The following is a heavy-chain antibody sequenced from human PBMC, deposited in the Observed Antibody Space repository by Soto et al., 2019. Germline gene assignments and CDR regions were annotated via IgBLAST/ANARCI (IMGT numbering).Heavy chain of an antibody. CDR1: GFTFSSYA. CDR2: ISYDGSNK. J-gene: IGHJ6*02. D-gene: IGHD1-7*01. CDR3: ARGRPYNWNYKESYGMDV. V-gene: IGHV3-30-3*01. Sequence: GGSLRLSCAASGFTFSSYAMHWVRQAPGKGLEWVAVISYDGSNKYYADSVKGRFTISRDNSKNTLYLQMNSLRAEDTAVYYCARGRPYNWNYKESYGMDVWGQGTTVTVSS.